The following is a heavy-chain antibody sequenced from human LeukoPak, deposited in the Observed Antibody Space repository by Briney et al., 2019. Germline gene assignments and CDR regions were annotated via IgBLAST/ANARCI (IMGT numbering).Heavy chain of an antibody. Sequence: PGRSLRLSCAASGFTFSSYGMHWVRQAPGKGLEWVAVISYDGSNKYYADSVKGRFTISRDNSKNTLYLQMKSLRAEDTAVYYCAKVAGIRTTAFDYWGQGTLVTVSS. CDR3: AKVAGIRTTAFDY. CDR2: ISYDGSNK. J-gene: IGHJ4*02. D-gene: IGHD1-14*01. V-gene: IGHV3-30*18. CDR1: GFTFSSYG.